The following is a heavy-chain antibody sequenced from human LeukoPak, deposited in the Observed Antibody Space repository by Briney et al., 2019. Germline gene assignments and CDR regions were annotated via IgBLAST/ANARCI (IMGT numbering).Heavy chain of an antibody. D-gene: IGHD3-3*01. Sequence: ASVKVSCKASGGTFSSYAISWVRQAPGQGLEWMGGIIPIFGTANYAQKFQGRVTITADESTSTAYMELSSLRSEDTAVYNCASSYDFWSGYFTLFYWGQGTLVTVSS. CDR2: IIPIFGTA. CDR3: ASSYDFWSGYFTLFY. J-gene: IGHJ4*02. V-gene: IGHV1-69*01. CDR1: GGTFSSYA.